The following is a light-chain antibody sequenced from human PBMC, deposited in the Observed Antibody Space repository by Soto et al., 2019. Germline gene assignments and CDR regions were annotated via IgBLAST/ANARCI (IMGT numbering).Light chain of an antibody. Sequence: EIVMTQSPATLSVSPGERATLSCRASQSVSSNLAWYQQKPGQAPRLLIYGASSRATGIPDRFSGSGSGTDFTLTISSLQSEDFAVYYCQQYNNWPLWTFGQGTRLEIK. CDR3: QQYNNWPLWT. CDR1: QSVSSN. V-gene: IGKV3D-15*01. J-gene: IGKJ5*01. CDR2: GAS.